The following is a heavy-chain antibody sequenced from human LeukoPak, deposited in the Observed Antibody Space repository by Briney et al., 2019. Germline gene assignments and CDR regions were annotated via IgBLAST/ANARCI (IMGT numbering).Heavy chain of an antibody. D-gene: IGHD2-15*01. Sequence: PGRSLRLSCAASGFTFSSYTMHWVRQAPGKGLEWVANIKQDGSEKYYVDSVKGRFTISRDNAKNSLYLQMSSLRAEDTAVYYCARGVVVAATHWYFDLWGRGTLVTVSS. CDR1: GFTFSSYT. V-gene: IGHV3-7*01. CDR2: IKQDGSEK. J-gene: IGHJ2*01. CDR3: ARGVVVAATHWYFDL.